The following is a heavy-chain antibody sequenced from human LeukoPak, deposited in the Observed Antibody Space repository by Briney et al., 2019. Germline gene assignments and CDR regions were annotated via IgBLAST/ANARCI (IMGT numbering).Heavy chain of an antibody. CDR1: GFTFSSYA. Sequence: GGSLRLSCAASGFTFSSYAMSWVRQAPGKGLEWVSAVSGSGGSTRYADSVKGRFTISRDNSKNTLYLQMNSLRAEDTAAYYCAKDARNYDSSGWAYDYWGQGTLVTVSS. V-gene: IGHV3-23*01. J-gene: IGHJ4*02. CDR3: AKDARNYDSSGWAYDY. D-gene: IGHD3-22*01. CDR2: VSGSGGST.